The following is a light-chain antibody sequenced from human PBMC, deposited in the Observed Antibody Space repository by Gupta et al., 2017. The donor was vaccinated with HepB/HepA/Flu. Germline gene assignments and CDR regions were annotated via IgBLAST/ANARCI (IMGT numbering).Light chain of an antibody. CDR2: DVS. CDR1: SSDIGAYNS. J-gene: IGLJ2*01. Sequence: QSALTQPASVPGSPGQSITISCTGTSSDIGAYNSVSWYQQYPGKAPKLLIYDVSNRPSGVSNRFSASKPGNTASLTISGLQPEDEADYYCSSFTSTTTLVRFGGGTKLTVL. CDR3: SSFTSTTTLVR. V-gene: IGLV2-14*03.